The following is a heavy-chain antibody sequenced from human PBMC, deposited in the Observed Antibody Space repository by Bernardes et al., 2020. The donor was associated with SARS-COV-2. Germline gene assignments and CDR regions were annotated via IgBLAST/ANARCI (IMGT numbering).Heavy chain of an antibody. Sequence: SETLSLTCTVSGGSISSYYWSWIRQPTGKGLEWIGRIYTSGSTNYNPSLKSRVTMSVDTSKNQFSLKLSSVTAADTAVYYCARLHPNSYYYYGMDVWGQGTTVTVSS. D-gene: IGHD1-1*01. V-gene: IGHV4-4*07. CDR3: ARLHPNSYYYYGMDV. CDR1: GGSISSYY. J-gene: IGHJ6*02. CDR2: IYTSGST.